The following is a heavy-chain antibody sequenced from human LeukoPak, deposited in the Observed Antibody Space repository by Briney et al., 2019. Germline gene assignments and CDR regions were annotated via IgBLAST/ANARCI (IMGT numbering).Heavy chain of an antibody. Sequence: SETLSLTCSVSGYSISTGYYWGWIRQPPGKGLQWIGSMHQSGSTYYNPSLKSRVTISVDTSKNQFSLKLSSVTAADTAVYYCARAARITIFGVVKCWFDPWGQGTLVTVSS. CDR1: GYSISTGYY. CDR3: ARAARITIFGVVKCWFDP. J-gene: IGHJ5*02. CDR2: MHQSGST. D-gene: IGHD3-3*01. V-gene: IGHV4-38-2*02.